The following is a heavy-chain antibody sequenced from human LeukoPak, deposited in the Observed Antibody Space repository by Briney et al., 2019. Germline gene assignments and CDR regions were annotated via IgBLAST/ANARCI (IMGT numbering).Heavy chain of an antibody. Sequence: GGSLRLSCAASGFTFSSYGMHWVRQAPGKGLEWVAVISYDGSNKYYADSVKGRFTISRDNSKNTLYLQMNSLRAEDTAVYYCAKDPFNGYSRWYFDLWGRGTLVTVSS. D-gene: IGHD1-1*01. CDR2: ISYDGSNK. CDR3: AKDPFNGYSRWYFDL. CDR1: GFTFSSYG. V-gene: IGHV3-30*18. J-gene: IGHJ2*01.